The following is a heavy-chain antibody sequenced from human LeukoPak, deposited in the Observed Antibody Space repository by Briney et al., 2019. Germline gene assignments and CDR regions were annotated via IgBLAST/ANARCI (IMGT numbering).Heavy chain of an antibody. CDR3: AKDRRGSGDYGMDV. Sequence: GRSLRLCCAASGFTFDDYAMHWVRQAPGKGLEWVSGISWNSGSIGYADSVKGRFTISRDNAKNSLYLQMNSLRAEDTALYYCAKDRRGSGDYGMDVWGQGTTVTVSS. CDR2: ISWNSGSI. J-gene: IGHJ6*02. V-gene: IGHV3-9*01. D-gene: IGHD3-10*01. CDR1: GFTFDDYA.